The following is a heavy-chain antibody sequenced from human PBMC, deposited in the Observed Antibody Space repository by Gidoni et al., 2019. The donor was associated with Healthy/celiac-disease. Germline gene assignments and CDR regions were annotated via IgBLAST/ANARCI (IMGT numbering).Heavy chain of an antibody. CDR2: ISGSGGST. D-gene: IGHD1-26*01. Sequence: SYDMSWVRQAPGKGVEWVSAISGSGGSTYYADSVKGRFTIFRDNSKNTLYLQMNSLRGEETAVYYGAKEGGDYYYYDGMDVWGQGTTVTVSS. CDR3: AKEGGDYYYYDGMDV. V-gene: IGHV3-23*01. J-gene: IGHJ6*02. CDR1: SYD.